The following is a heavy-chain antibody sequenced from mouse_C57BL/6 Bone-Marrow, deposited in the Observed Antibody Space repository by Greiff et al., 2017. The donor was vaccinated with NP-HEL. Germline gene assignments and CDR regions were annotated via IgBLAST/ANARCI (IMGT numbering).Heavy chain of an antibody. V-gene: IGHV14-3*01. CDR1: GFNIKNTY. CDR3: ALFITTVVATGDYAMDY. Sequence: VQLQQSVAELVRPGASVKLSCTASGFNIKNTYMHWVKQRPEQGLEWIGRIDPANGNTKYAPKFQGKATITADTSSNTAYLQLSSLTSEDTAIYYCALFITTVVATGDYAMDYWGQVTSVTVSS. J-gene: IGHJ4*01. CDR2: IDPANGNT. D-gene: IGHD1-1*01.